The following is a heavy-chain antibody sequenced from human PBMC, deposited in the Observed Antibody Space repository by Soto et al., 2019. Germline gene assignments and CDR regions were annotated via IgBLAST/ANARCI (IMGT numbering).Heavy chain of an antibody. CDR2: ISYDGSNK. J-gene: IGHJ4*02. CDR1: GFTFSSYA. D-gene: IGHD1-26*01. V-gene: IGHV3-30-3*01. Sequence: QVQLVESGGGVVQPGRSLRLSCAASGFTFSSYAMHWVRQAPGKGLEWVAVISYDGSNKYYADSVKGRFTISRDNSKNTLDLQMKSLRAEDTAVYYCARPQNSGSYSCFDYWGQGTLVTVSS. CDR3: ARPQNSGSYSCFDY.